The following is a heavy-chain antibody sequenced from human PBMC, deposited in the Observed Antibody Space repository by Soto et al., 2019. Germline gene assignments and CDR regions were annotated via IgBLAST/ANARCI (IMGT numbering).Heavy chain of an antibody. CDR2: TYYRSKWYN. J-gene: IGHJ4*02. CDR1: GDSVSSNSAA. V-gene: IGHV6-1*01. D-gene: IGHD1-1*01. CDR3: AGDPGGRTTGTTYYFDY. Sequence: SQTLSLTCAISGDSVSSNSAAWNWIRQSPSRGLEWLGRTYYRSKWYNDYAVSVKSRITINPDTSKNQFSLQLNSVTPEDTAVYYCAGDPGGRTTGTTYYFDYWGQGTLVTVSS.